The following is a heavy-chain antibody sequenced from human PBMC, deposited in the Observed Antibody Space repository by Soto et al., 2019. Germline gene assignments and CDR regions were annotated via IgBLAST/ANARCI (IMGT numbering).Heavy chain of an antibody. CDR2: IYPSDSDT. V-gene: IGHV5-51*01. CDR3: ARERATGDSYFEF. Sequence: GESLKISCXGSRYNFATYWIGWVRQMPGKGLEWMAIIYPSDSDTRYSPSFQGQVTISADKSISTTYLQWSSLKASDTAMYYCARERATGDSYFEFWGQGTLVTVS. J-gene: IGHJ4*02. CDR1: RYNFATYW. D-gene: IGHD4-17*01.